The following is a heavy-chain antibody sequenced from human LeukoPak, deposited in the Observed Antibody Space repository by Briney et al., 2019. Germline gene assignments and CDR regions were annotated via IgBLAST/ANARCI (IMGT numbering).Heavy chain of an antibody. V-gene: IGHV1-69*04. J-gene: IGHJ5*02. CDR3: ARGGISSWYWFDP. Sequence: GASVKVSCKASGGTFSSYAISWVRQAPGQGLEWMGRIIPILGIANYAQKFQGRVTITADKSTSTAYMELSSLRSEDTAVYYCARGGISSWYWFDPWGQGTLVTVSS. D-gene: IGHD6-13*01. CDR2: IIPILGIA. CDR1: GGTFSSYA.